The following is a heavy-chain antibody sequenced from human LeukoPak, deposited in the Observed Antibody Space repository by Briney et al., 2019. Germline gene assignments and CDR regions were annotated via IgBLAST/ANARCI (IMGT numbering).Heavy chain of an antibody. J-gene: IGHJ3*02. CDR2: IYYDGTT. D-gene: IGHD3-16*01. CDR1: GCSISSYY. V-gene: IGHV4-59*08. CDR3: ARRGGGHAFDI. Sequence: SETLSLTCTVSGCSISSYYWSWIRQPPGKGLEYIGYIYYDGTTNYNPSLKSRVTISIDTSKIHFSLRLSSVTAADTALYYCARRGGGHAFDIWGRGTMVTVSS.